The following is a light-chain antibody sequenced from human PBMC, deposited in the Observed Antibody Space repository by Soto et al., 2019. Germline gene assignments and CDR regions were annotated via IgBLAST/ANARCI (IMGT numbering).Light chain of an antibody. CDR2: GTS. Sequence: VMTQSPATLSVSLCEIATISCRASQSVSSNLAWFQQKPGQAPRLLIYGTSTRATGIPARFSGSGSGTEFTLTMSSLQSEDFAVYYCQQYNKWPRTFGQGTKVDIK. CDR1: QSVSSN. V-gene: IGKV3-15*01. J-gene: IGKJ1*01. CDR3: QQYNKWPRT.